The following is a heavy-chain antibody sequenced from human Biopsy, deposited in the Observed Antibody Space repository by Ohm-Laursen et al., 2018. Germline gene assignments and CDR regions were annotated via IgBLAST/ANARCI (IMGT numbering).Heavy chain of an antibody. D-gene: IGHD3-10*01. CDR2: IYYRGNT. CDR1: GDSITSYF. V-gene: IGHV4-59*08. Sequence: SETLSLTCTVSGDSITSYFWNWIRQAPGKGLEWIGNIYYRGNTNYSPSLKGRATISLDSSKNHFSLNLNSVTATDTAVYYCARRLPLRGFAFDVWGQGTVVTVS. J-gene: IGHJ3*01. CDR3: ARRLPLRGFAFDV.